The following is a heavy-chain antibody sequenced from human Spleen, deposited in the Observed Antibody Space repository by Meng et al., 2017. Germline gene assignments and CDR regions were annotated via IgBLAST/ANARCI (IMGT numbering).Heavy chain of an antibody. V-gene: IGHV3-15*01. D-gene: IGHD1-7*01. CDR3: NIYNWNYGRFDP. J-gene: IGHJ5*02. Sequence: GESLKISCAGSGFTFSNAWMSWVRQAPGKGLEWVGRIKRKTVGETADYAAQVKGRFTISRADYPSTLYLQMKSLKTEDSAVYYCNIYNWNYGRFDPWCQGTLVTVSS. CDR2: IKRKTVGETA. CDR1: GFTFSNAW.